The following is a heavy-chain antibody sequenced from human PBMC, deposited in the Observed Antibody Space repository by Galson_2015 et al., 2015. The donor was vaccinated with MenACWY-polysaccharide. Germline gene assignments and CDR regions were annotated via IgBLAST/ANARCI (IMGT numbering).Heavy chain of an antibody. J-gene: IGHJ4*02. V-gene: IGHV3-23*01. CDR1: GFTFNNYA. CDR3: AKMAHVGEGYWGDFDY. CDR2: FSISGGHT. D-gene: IGHD5-24*01. Sequence: SLRLSCAASGFTFNNYAMSWVRQAPGKGLEWVSTFSISGGHTYYAESVKGRFTISRDNSKKTLYLEMNSLRAEDTAVYYCAKMAHVGEGYWGDFDYWGQGTLVTVSS.